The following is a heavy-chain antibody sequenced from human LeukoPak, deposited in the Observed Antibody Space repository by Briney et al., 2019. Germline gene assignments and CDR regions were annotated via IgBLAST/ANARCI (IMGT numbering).Heavy chain of an antibody. CDR2: IYYSGST. CDR3: ARRNTAFGAFDI. Sequence: PSESLSLTCSVAVGSISSSRNYWGWIRQPPGKGLEWIGSIYYSGSTYYGSSLKSRVTISVDTSKNQYSLRLRSVTAADTAVYYCARRNTAFGAFDIWGQGTMVTVSS. D-gene: IGHD3-10*01. J-gene: IGHJ3*02. V-gene: IGHV4-39*01. CDR1: VGSISSSRNY.